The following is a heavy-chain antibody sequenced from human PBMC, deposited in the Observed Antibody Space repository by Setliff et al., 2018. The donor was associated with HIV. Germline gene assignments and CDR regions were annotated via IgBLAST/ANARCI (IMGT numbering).Heavy chain of an antibody. Sequence: ASVKVSCKASGYTFTGFYMHWVRQAPGQGLEWMGWINPNSGGTNYAQKFQGRVTMTRDTSISTAYMELSRLRSDDTAVYYCARVGRNFVATMSADYYYYMDVWGKGTTVTVSS. D-gene: IGHD5-12*01. V-gene: IGHV1-2*02. CDR3: ARVGRNFVATMSADYYYYMDV. CDR1: GYTFTGFY. J-gene: IGHJ6*03. CDR2: INPNSGGT.